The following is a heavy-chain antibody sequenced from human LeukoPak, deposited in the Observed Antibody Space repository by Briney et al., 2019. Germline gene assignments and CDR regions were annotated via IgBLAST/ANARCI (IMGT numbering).Heavy chain of an antibody. V-gene: IGHV3-33*01. CDR1: GFSFSTYG. J-gene: IGHJ6*02. Sequence: GRSLRLSCAATGFSFSTYGMHWVRQAPGEGLEWVAIIWYDGSNKYYGDSVKGRFTISRDNSKNMLHLEMNSLRAEDTAIYYCAGGYYYDSSGHYVQGGMDVWGQGTTVTVSS. D-gene: IGHD3-22*01. CDR2: IWYDGSNK. CDR3: AGGYYYDSSGHYVQGGMDV.